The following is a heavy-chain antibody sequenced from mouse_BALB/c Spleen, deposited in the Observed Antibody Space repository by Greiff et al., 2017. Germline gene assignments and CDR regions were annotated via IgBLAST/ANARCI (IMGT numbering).Heavy chain of an antibody. J-gene: IGHJ3*01. CDR1: GFNIKDTY. CDR2: IDPANGNT. V-gene: IGHV14-3*02. CDR3: PSYYYGSSYRDWFAY. Sequence: VQLQQSGAELVKPGASVKLSCTASGFNIKDTYMHWVKQRPEQGLEWIGRIDPANGNTKYDPKFQGKATITADTSSNTAYLQLSSLTSEDTAVYYCPSYYYGSSYRDWFAYWGQGTLVTVSA. D-gene: IGHD1-1*01.